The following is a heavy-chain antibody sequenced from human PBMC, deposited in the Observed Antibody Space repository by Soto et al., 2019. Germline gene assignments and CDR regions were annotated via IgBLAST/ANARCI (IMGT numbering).Heavy chain of an antibody. CDR2: IYYSGST. CDR3: ARASKRGYSYVFEYYFDD. CDR1: RGSIISGSYY. D-gene: IGHD5-18*01. V-gene: IGHV4-31*03. J-gene: IGHJ4*02. Sequence: SLSLTCTISRGSIISGSYYWSWIRQHPGKGLEWIGYIYYSGSTYYNPSLKSRVTISVDTSKNQFSLKLSSVTAADTAVYYCARASKRGYSYVFEYYFDDWGEVTPVPVPS.